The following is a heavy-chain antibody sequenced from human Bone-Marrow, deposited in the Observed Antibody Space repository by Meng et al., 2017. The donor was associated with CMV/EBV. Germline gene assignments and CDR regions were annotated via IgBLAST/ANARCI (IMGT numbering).Heavy chain of an antibody. CDR1: GFTFDDYA. V-gene: IGHV3-30*02. CDR3: AKDLALLTIFGVGDY. Sequence: GESLKISCAASGFTFDDYAMHWVRQAPGKGLEWVAFIRYDGSNKYYADSVKGRFTISRDNSKNTLYLQMNSLRAEDTAVYYCAKDLALLTIFGVGDYWGQGTLVTVSS. J-gene: IGHJ4*02. CDR2: IRYDGSNK. D-gene: IGHD3-3*01.